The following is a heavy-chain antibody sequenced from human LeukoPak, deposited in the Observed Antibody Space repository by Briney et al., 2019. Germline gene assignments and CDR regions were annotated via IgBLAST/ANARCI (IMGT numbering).Heavy chain of an antibody. D-gene: IGHD6-13*01. CDR3: ARQIASAGMAGFDF. CDR1: GGSISCSY. J-gene: IGHJ4*02. V-gene: IGHV4-4*07. Sequence: SETLSLTCTVSGGSISCSYWSWIRQPAGKGLEWIGRIYSTGSTNYNPSLKSRVTMSVDTSKNQFSLRLRSVTAADTAVYYCARQIASAGMAGFDFWGQGALVTVSS. CDR2: IYSTGST.